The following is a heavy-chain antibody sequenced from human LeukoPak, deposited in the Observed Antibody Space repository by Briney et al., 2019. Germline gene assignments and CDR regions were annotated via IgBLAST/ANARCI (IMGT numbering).Heavy chain of an antibody. CDR3: ARARYCSSTSCPFDAFDI. CDR1: GVSFSGYD. D-gene: IGHD2-2*01. J-gene: IGHJ3*02. V-gene: IGHV4-34*01. Sequence: SETLSLTCAAYGVSFSGYDWSWIRQPPGKGLEGIWEINHSGSTNYNPSPKSRGTITVDTTKNQFSLQLSSVTAADTAVYYCARARYCSSTSCPFDAFDIWAQGTMVTVSS. CDR2: INHSGST.